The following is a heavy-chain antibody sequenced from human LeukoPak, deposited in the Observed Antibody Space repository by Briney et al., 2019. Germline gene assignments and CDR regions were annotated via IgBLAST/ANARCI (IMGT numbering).Heavy chain of an antibody. Sequence: ASVKVSFKASGYTFTSYGISWVRQAPGQGLAWMGWISAYYGNTNYAQKLQGRVTMTTDTSTSTAYMELRSLSSDDTAVYYCARGGRPYYYDSSGYQKVEYFQHWGQGTLVTVSS. CDR1: GYTFTSYG. V-gene: IGHV1-18*01. J-gene: IGHJ1*01. CDR2: ISAYYGNT. D-gene: IGHD3-22*01. CDR3: ARGGRPYYYDSSGYQKVEYFQH.